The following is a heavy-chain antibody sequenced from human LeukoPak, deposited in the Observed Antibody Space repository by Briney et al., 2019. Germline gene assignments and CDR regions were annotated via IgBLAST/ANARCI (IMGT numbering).Heavy chain of an antibody. CDR1: GFIFDDYG. CDR2: INWNGGST. D-gene: IGHD5-24*01. Sequence: PGGSLRLSCAASGFIFDDYGMSWVRQAPGKGLEWVSGINWNGGSTGYADSVKGRFTISRDNAKNSLYLQMNSLRAEDTALYYCARSRAGYNYYYYYYMDVWGKGTTVTVSS. CDR3: ARSRAGYNYYYYYYMDV. V-gene: IGHV3-20*04. J-gene: IGHJ6*03.